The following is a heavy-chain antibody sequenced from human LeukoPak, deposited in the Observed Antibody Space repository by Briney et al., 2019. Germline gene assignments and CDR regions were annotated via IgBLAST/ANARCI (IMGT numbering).Heavy chain of an antibody. D-gene: IGHD1-1*01. CDR1: GGTFSSYA. CDR2: IIPILGTA. J-gene: IGHJ4*02. Sequence: SVTVSCKASGGTFSSYAISWVRHSPGQGLEWMGRIIPILGTANYAQKFQGRVTITADKSTSTAYMELSSLRSEDTAVYYCASGFVTTGTTIPLDYWGQGTLVTVSS. CDR3: ASGFVTTGTTIPLDY. V-gene: IGHV1-69*04.